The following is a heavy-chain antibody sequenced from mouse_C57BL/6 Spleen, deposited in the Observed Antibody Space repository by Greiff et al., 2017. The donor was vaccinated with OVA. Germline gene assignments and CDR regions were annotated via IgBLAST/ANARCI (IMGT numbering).Heavy chain of an antibody. J-gene: IGHJ2*01. Sequence: EVMLVESGGGLVQPGGSMKLSCAASGFTFSDAWMDWVRQSPEKGLEWVAEIRNKANNHATYYAESVKGRFTISRDDSKSSVYLQMNSLRAEDTGIYYCTRGGLRAFDYWGQGTTLTVSS. CDR1: GFTFSDAW. D-gene: IGHD1-1*01. V-gene: IGHV6-6*01. CDR3: TRGGLRAFDY. CDR2: IRNKANNHAT.